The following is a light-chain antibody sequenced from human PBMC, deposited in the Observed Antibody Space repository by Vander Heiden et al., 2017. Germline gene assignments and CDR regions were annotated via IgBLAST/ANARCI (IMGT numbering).Light chain of an antibody. CDR2: ADT. Sequence: QSVLTQSPSVSGPPAPRVTISCTGTTSNIGAENDVQWYQQLPGAAPELLICADTNRPSGVPDRFSGSRSGATVSLTITGLQAEDEADYDCQSSDSPLTAGVFGGGTKLTVL. CDR3: QSSDSPLTAGV. V-gene: IGLV1-40*01. J-gene: IGLJ3*02. CDR1: TSNIGAEND.